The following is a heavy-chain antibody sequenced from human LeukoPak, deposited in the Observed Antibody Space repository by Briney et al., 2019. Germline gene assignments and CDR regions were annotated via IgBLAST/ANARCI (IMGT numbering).Heavy chain of an antibody. CDR2: ISGSGGTT. J-gene: IGHJ4*02. CDR1: GFTFSSYD. Sequence: PGGSLRLSCAASGFTFSSYDMSWVRQAPGKGPEWVSGISGSGGTTYYADSVKGRFTISRDNSKNTLYLQMDSLRADDTAVYFCARDSIRQQLNYFDYWGRGTLVTVSS. D-gene: IGHD6-13*01. CDR3: ARDSIRQQLNYFDY. V-gene: IGHV3-23*01.